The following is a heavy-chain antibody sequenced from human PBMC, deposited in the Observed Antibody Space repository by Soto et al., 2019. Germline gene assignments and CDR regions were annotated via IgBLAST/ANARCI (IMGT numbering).Heavy chain of an antibody. CDR2: IEGDGSST. CDR3: AKDSTMVRGVYTLFDY. D-gene: IGHD3-10*01. J-gene: IGHJ4*02. CDR1: GFTFSSYW. Sequence: EVQLVESGGGLVQPGGSLRLSCAASGFTFSSYWMHWVRQAPGKGLEWVSRIEGDGSSTTSADSVKGRFTVSRDDARNTLYLQMNSLRAEDTAVYYCAKDSTMVRGVYTLFDYWGQGTLVTVSS. V-gene: IGHV3-74*01.